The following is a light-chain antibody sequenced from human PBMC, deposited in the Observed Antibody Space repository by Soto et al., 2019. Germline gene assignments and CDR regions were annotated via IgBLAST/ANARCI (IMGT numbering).Light chain of an antibody. CDR3: HQYNSWCT. V-gene: IGKV3-15*01. J-gene: IGKJ1*01. CDR1: QSVSSN. CDR2: GAS. Sequence: EIVMTQSPATLSVSPGERATLSCRASQSVSSNLAWYQQKPGQAPRLLIYGASTRATGIPARFSGSGSGTEFTLTISSLQSEDFAVYYCHQYNSWCTFGQGTKVEIK.